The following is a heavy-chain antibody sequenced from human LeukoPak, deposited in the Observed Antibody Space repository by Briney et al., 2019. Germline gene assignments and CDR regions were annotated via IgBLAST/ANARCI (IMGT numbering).Heavy chain of an antibody. CDR1: CGSIRGHY. V-gene: IGHV4-59*11. J-gene: IGHJ4*02. CDR2: IYYSGTT. Sequence: PSETLALTCNVSCGSIRGHYWSWIRQPPGKGLEEIGYIYYSGTTSYKPSLRSRSTMSVDTINNQFSLGLDSVTAADTAVYYCARMGAIAGASANPDHWGQGTLVTVSS. CDR3: ARMGAIAGASANPDH. D-gene: IGHD4/OR15-4a*01.